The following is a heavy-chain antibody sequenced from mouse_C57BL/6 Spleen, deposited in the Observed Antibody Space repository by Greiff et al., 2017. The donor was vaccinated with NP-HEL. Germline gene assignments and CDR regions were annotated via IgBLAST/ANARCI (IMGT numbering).Heavy chain of an antibody. D-gene: IGHD2-1*01. CDR3: ARSLLLDCYAMDY. J-gene: IGHJ4*01. CDR1: GYTFTSYW. CDR2: IHPNSGST. Sequence: VQLQQSGAELVKPGASVKLSCKASGYTFTSYWMHWVKQRPGQGLEWIGMIHPNSGSTNYNEKFKSKATLTVDKSSSTAYMQLSSLTSEDSAVYYCARSLLLDCYAMDYWGQGASVTVSS. V-gene: IGHV1-64*01.